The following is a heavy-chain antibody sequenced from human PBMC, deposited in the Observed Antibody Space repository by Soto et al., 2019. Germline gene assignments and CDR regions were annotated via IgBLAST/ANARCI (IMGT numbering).Heavy chain of an antibody. CDR2: IYYSGST. J-gene: IGHJ6*03. D-gene: IGHD3-3*01. CDR1: GGSISSYY. Sequence: ETLSLTCTVSGGSISSYYWSWIRQPPGKGLEWIGYIYYSGSTNYNPSLKSRVTISVDTSKNQFSLKLSSVTAADTAVYYCARVVPYDFWSGYYQKYYYYMDVWGKGTTVTVSS. CDR3: ARVVPYDFWSGYYQKYYYYMDV. V-gene: IGHV4-59*01.